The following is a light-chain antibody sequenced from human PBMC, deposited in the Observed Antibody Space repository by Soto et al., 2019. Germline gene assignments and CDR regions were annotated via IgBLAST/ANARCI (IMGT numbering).Light chain of an antibody. V-gene: IGLV2-14*01. J-gene: IGLJ1*01. CDR1: SSDVGGSNY. Sequence: QSVLTQPASVSGSPGQSITISCTGTSSDVGGSNYVSWYQQHPGKAPKLIISDVSYRPSGVSNPFSGSKSGNTASLTISGIQVEDEADYYCSSYTSSCTYLFGTGTKLTVL. CDR2: DVS. CDR3: SSYTSSCTYL.